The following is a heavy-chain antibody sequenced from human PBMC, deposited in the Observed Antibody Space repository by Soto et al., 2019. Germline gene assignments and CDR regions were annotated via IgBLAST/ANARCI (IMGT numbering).Heavy chain of an antibody. CDR2: INPDGSVA. CDR1: GFTFSSSW. Sequence: EVQLVDSGGALVQPGGSLRIPCAASGFTFSSSWMAWVRKAPGKGLEWVALINPDGSVASYVGSVRGRFIIYRDNAQNSLNLQMNSVRAEDTAVYYCSRDPGFGAIDYWGRGTLVTVSS. V-gene: IGHV3-7*01. D-gene: IGHD3-10*01. J-gene: IGHJ4*02. CDR3: SRDPGFGAIDY.